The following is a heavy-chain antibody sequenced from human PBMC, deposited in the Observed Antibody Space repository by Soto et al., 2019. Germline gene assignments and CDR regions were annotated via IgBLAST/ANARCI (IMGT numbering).Heavy chain of an antibody. CDR3: VRGWYNEVWEYYFDY. J-gene: IGHJ4*02. CDR2: ISTRSRTI. CDR1: GFTLSSYN. V-gene: IGHV3-48*04. Sequence: GGSLSLSCAASGFTLSSYNMNWVRQAPGKGLEWVSYISTRSRTIYYAESVKGRFTLSRDNAENALFLQMNSLRVEDTSFYFCVRGWYNEVWEYYFDYWGQGTLVTVSS. D-gene: IGHD1-20*01.